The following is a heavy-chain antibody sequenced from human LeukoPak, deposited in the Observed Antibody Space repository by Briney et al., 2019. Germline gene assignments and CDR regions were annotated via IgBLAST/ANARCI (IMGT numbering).Heavy chain of an antibody. CDR1: GGSFSGYY. V-gene: IGHV4-34*01. D-gene: IGHD1-1*01. CDR2: INHSGST. CDR3: AREWSTSTTGYNWFDP. J-gene: IGHJ5*02. Sequence: PSETLSLTCAVYGGSFSGYYWSWIRQPPGKGLEWIGEINHSGSTNYNPSLKSRVTISVDTSKNQFSLKLSSVTAADTAVYYCAREWSTSTTGYNWFDPWGQGTLVTVSS.